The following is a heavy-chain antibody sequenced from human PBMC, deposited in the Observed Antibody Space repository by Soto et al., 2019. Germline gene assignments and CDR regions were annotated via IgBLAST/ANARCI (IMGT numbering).Heavy chain of an antibody. CDR3: ARERIAAAGFVPFDY. J-gene: IGHJ4*02. Sequence: SLRLSCPASGFTLSNYWMHWVRQVPGKGLLWVSRIDNDGSGTSYADSVKGRFTISRDNAKNTLYLQMNSLRAEDTAVYYCARERIAAAGFVPFDYWGQGTLVTVSS. D-gene: IGHD6-13*01. CDR1: GFTLSNYW. CDR2: IDNDGSGT. V-gene: IGHV3-74*01.